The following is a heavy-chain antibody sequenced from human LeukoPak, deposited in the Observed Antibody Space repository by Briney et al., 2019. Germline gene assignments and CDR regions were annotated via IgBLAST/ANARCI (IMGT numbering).Heavy chain of an antibody. J-gene: IGHJ3*02. D-gene: IGHD3-22*01. Sequence: GGSLRLSCAASGFTFSSYSMNWVRQAPGKGLEWVSSISSSNSYIYYADSVKGRFTISRDNAKNSLYLQMNSLRAEDTAVYYCAREPNYYDSSGYYDAFDIWGQGTMVTVSS. CDR3: AREPNYYDSSGYYDAFDI. V-gene: IGHV3-21*01. CDR1: GFTFSSYS. CDR2: ISSSNSYI.